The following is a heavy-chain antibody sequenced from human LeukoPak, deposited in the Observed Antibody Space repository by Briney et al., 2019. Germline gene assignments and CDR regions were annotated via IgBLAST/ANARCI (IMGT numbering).Heavy chain of an antibody. CDR1: GYNFLTFW. D-gene: IGHD4-17*01. J-gene: IGHJ6*03. Sequence: GESLKISCETSGYNFLTFWIAWVRQVPGKGLEWMGVIYPGDSDTRYSPSFQGQVSISVDMSLNTAYLQWRSLRASDTAMYYCARLLDYDSTYYYMDVWGIGTSVVVS. CDR3: ARLLDYDSTYYYMDV. V-gene: IGHV5-51*01. CDR2: IYPGDSDT.